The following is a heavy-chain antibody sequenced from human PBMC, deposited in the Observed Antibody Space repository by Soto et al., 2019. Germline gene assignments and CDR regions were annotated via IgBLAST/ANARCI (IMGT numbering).Heavy chain of an antibody. CDR2: VYYSGST. J-gene: IGHJ3*02. CDR3: ARLGAYSGYKIPMGAFDI. D-gene: IGHD5-12*01. Sequence: SETLSLTCTVSGGSISSTSYYWVWIRQPPGKGLEWIGSVYYSGSTYYNPSLKSRVTISVDTSKKQFSLNLSSVTAADTAVYYCARLGAYSGYKIPMGAFDIWGQGTMVTVSS. CDR1: GGSISSTSYY. V-gene: IGHV4-39*01.